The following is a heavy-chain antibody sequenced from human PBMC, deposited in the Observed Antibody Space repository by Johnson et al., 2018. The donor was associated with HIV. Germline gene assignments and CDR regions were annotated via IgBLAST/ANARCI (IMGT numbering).Heavy chain of an antibody. CDR2: IRYDGSNK. CDR3: AKDKDAFDI. J-gene: IGHJ3*02. V-gene: IGHV3-30*02. CDR1: GFTFSSHA. Sequence: QVQLVESGGGVVQPGRSLRLSCAASGFTFSSHAMHWVRQAPGKGLEWVTFIRYDGSNKYYADSVKGRFTISRDNSKNTLYLQMNSLRAEDTAVYYCAKDKDAFDIWGQGTMVTVSS.